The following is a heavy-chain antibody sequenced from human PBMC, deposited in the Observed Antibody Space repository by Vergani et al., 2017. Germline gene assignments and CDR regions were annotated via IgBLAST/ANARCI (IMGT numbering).Heavy chain of an antibody. CDR1: GGSISSGDYY. D-gene: IGHD3-9*01. CDR2: IYYSGST. Sequence: QVQLKESGPGLVKPSQTLSLTCTVSGGSISSGDYYWSWIRQPPGKGLEWIGYIYYSGSTYYNPSLKSRVTISVDTSKNQFSLKLSSVTAADTAVYYCARLDILTGYSFDYWGQGTLVTVSS. V-gene: IGHV4-30-4*01. J-gene: IGHJ4*02. CDR3: ARLDILTGYSFDY.